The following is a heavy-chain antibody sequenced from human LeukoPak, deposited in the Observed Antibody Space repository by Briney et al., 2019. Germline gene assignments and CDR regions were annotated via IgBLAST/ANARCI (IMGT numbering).Heavy chain of an antibody. V-gene: IGHV3-23*01. J-gene: IGHJ4*02. CDR3: ATYRQVLLPFES. CDR2: IFPSGGEI. D-gene: IGHD2-8*02. CDR1: GFTFSSYA. Sequence: GGSLRLSCAASGFTFSSYAMIWVRQPPGKGLEWVSSIFPSGGEIHYADSVRGRFTISRDNSKSTLSLQMNSLRAEDTAISYCATYRQVLLPFESWGQGTLVTVSS.